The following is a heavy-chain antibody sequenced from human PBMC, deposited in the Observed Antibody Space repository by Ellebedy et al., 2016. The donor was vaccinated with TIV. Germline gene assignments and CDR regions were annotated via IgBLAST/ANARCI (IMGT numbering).Heavy chain of an antibody. CDR1: GGSIRSNY. V-gene: IGHV4-59*08. Sequence: SETLSLTCTVTGGSIRSNYWTWIRQPPGKGLEWIGYIYDTGSTNYNPSLESRVTISADTSKNEVSLKLRSVTASDTAVYFCARRKMASSGYYYYMDVWGTGTTVIVSS. CDR3: ARRKMASSGYYYYMDV. D-gene: IGHD5-24*01. CDR2: IYDTGST. J-gene: IGHJ6*03.